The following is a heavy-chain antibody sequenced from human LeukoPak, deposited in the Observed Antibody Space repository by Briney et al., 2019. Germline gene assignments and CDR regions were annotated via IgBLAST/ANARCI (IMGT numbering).Heavy chain of an antibody. CDR1: GGTFSSYA. CDR2: IIPIFGTA. D-gene: IGHD6-13*01. V-gene: IGHV1-69*05. CDR3: ARESAAGILSYFDY. J-gene: IGHJ4*02. Sequence: SVTVSCKASGGTFSSYAISWVRQAPGQGLEWMGGIIPIFGTANYAQKFQGRVTITTDESTSTAYMELSSLRSEDTAVYYCARESAAGILSYFDYWGQETLVTVSS.